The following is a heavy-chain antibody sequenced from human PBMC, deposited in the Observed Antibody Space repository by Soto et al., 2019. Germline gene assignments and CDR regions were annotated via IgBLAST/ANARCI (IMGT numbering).Heavy chain of an antibody. Sequence: QLQLQESGPGLVKPSETLSLTCTVSGGSISSSSHYWGWVRQPPGKGLEWIASIKYSGNTYYNPSPKRRVTTSVDTSENQLSLKLSSVTAADTAVYHCARNGITGSYYDASDYWGQGTLVTVTS. V-gene: IGHV4-39*01. CDR3: ARNGITGSYYDASDY. J-gene: IGHJ4*02. D-gene: IGHD1-26*01. CDR2: IKYSGNT. CDR1: GGSISSSSHY.